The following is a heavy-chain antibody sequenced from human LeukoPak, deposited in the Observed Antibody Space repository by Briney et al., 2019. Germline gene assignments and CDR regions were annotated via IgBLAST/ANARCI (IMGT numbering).Heavy chain of an antibody. CDR2: ISYDGSNK. D-gene: IGHD2-2*01. J-gene: IGHJ4*02. Sequence: GGSLRPSCAASGFTFSSYGMHWVRQAPGKGLEWVAVISYDGSNKYYVDSVKGRFTISRDNSKNTLYLQMNSLRAEDTAVYYCAKELFQLLWIDPTPFDYWGQGTLVTVSS. CDR3: AKELFQLLWIDPTPFDY. CDR1: GFTFSSYG. V-gene: IGHV3-30*18.